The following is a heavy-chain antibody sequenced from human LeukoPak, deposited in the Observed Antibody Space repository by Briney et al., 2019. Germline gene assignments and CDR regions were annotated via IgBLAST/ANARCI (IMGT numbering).Heavy chain of an antibody. CDR2: ITWNGGTT. J-gene: IGHJ4*02. D-gene: IGHD3-3*01. Sequence: PGRSLRLSCAASGLTFDDYAMSWVRQVAGKGLGWVSGITWNGGTTGYADSVKGRFTISRDNAKNSLYLQMNSLRAEDTALYYCARRVIGDYYFDYWGRGTLVTVSS. CDR1: GLTFDDYA. CDR3: ARRVIGDYYFDY. V-gene: IGHV3-20*04.